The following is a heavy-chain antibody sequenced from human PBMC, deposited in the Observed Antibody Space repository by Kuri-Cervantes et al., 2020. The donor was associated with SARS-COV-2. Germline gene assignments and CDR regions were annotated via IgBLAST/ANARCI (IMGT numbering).Heavy chain of an antibody. CDR1: GGSISSYY. J-gene: IGHJ6*03. Sequence: SETLSLTCTVSGGSISSYYWSWIRQPPGQGLVWLGYIYYSGSTKYNPSLESRVTISLDTSRNQFSLKLSSVTAADSAVYYCARSGYYSRGVTYYYMDVWDKGTTVTVSS. V-gene: IGHV4-59*12. D-gene: IGHD3-22*01. CDR3: ARSGYYSRGVTYYYMDV. CDR2: IYYSGST.